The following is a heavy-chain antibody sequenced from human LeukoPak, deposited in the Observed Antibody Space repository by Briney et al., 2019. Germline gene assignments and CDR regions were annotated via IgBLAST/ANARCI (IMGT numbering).Heavy chain of an antibody. D-gene: IGHD2-21*02. CDR3: ARDLGTAGRPNDY. CDR1: GGSISSSSYY. J-gene: IGHJ4*02. CDR2: IYYSGST. V-gene: IGHV4-39*07. Sequence: SSETLSLTCTVSGGSISSSSYYWGWIRQPPGKGLEWIGSIYYSGSTYYNPSLKSRVTISVDTSKNQFSLKLSSVTAADTAVYYCARDLGTAGRPNDYWGQGTLVTVSS.